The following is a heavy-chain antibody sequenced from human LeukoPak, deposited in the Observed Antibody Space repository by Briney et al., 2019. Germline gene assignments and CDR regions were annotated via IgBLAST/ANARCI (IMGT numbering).Heavy chain of an antibody. CDR1: GFTFSAYG. Sequence: GGSLRLSCAASGFTFSAYGLHWVRQAPGKGLEWVAFIRYDGGDKYSDSVKGRFTISRDNSNNTLYLQMNSLRVEDTAVYYYARRYCSGDSCYSIDYWGQGTLVTVSS. J-gene: IGHJ4*02. D-gene: IGHD2-15*01. CDR3: ARRYCSGDSCYSIDY. CDR2: IRYDGGDK. V-gene: IGHV3-30*02.